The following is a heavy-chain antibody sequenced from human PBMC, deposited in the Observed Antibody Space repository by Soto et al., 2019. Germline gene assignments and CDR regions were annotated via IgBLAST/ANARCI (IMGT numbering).Heavy chain of an antibody. CDR1: GYTFTNYN. D-gene: IGHD6-25*01. V-gene: IGHV1-8*01. CDR3: ARAAASDPSFYYHYMDV. Sequence: QEQLVQSGAEVKKPGAPVKVSCKASGYTFTNYNINWVRQATGQGLEWMGWMNPMTGKTGYAEKFQGRVTMTRNSSINTPFVELSGLRADHTAVYYCARAAASDPSFYYHYMDVWGKGATCTVSS. CDR2: MNPMTGKT. J-gene: IGHJ6*03.